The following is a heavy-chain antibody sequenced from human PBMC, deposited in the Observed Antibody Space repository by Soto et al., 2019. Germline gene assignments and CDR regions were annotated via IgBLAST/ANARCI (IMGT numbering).Heavy chain of an antibody. CDR1: GFTFSSYA. CDR3: AKGRYCSSASCETNYYYYYMDV. D-gene: IGHD2-2*01. J-gene: IGHJ6*03. CDR2: ISGSGGST. Sequence: GGSLRLSCAASGFTFSSYAMSWVRQAPGKGLEWVSAISGSGGSTNYADSVKGRFIIFRDNFKNTLYLQMNSLRAEDTAVYYCAKGRYCSSASCETNYYYYYMDVWGKGTTVTVSS. V-gene: IGHV3-23*01.